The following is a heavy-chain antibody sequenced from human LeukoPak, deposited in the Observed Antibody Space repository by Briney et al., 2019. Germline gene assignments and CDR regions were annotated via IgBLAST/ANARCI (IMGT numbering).Heavy chain of an antibody. D-gene: IGHD1-26*01. Sequence: SETLSLTCNVSGDSISSSNYYWGWIRQTPGKGLEWIGSIFYSGSTYYTPSPKSRVTMALDMSKNHFSLRLTSVTAADTAVYYCARQVAIVEPTDPNWFDSWGQGTLVTVSS. V-gene: IGHV4-39*07. CDR2: IFYSGST. CDR3: ARQVAIVEPTDPNWFDS. J-gene: IGHJ5*01. CDR1: GDSISSSNYY.